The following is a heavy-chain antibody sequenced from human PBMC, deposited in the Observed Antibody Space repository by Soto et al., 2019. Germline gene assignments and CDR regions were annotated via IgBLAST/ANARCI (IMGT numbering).Heavy chain of an antibody. V-gene: IGHV3-33*01. Sequence: QVQLVESGGGVVQPGRSLRLSRAASGFTFSSYGMHWVRQAPGKGLEWVAVIWYDGSNKYYADSVKGRFTISRDNSKNTLYLQMNSLRAEDTAVYYCARDSGSYYSYWGQGTLVTVSS. J-gene: IGHJ4*02. CDR2: IWYDGSNK. CDR1: GFTFSSYG. D-gene: IGHD1-26*01. CDR3: ARDSGSYYSY.